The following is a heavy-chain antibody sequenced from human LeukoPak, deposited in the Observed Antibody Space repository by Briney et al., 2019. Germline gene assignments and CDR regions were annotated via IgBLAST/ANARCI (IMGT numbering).Heavy chain of an antibody. J-gene: IGHJ4*02. CDR2: ISSSGSTI. D-gene: IGHD1-7*01. V-gene: IGHV3-48*03. CDR3: AREGNYGDPHIAY. CDR1: GFTFSSYE. Sequence: PGGSLRLSCAASGFTFSSYEMNWVRQAPGKGLEWVSYISSSGSTIYYADSVKGRFTISRDNAKNSLYLQMNSLRAEDMAVYYCAREGNYGDPHIAYWGQGTLVTVSS.